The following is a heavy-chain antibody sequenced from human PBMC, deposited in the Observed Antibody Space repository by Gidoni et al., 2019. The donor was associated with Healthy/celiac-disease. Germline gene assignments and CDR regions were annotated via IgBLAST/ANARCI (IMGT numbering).Heavy chain of an antibody. D-gene: IGHD3-16*02. Sequence: QVQLVQSGAEVKKPGASVKVPCQASASTFHGHQLPWGRQAPGQGLGGMGWIKPNSGGTNYAQKFQGRVTMTRDTSISTAYMELSRLRSDDTAVYYCARAGLGELSLGWGNWFDPWGQGTLVTVSS. CDR3: ARAGLGELSLGWGNWFDP. CDR2: IKPNSGGT. J-gene: IGHJ5*02. CDR1: ASTFHGHQ. V-gene: IGHV1-2*02.